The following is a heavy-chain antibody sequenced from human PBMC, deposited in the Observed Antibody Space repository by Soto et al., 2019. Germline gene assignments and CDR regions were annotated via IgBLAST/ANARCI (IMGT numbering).Heavy chain of an antibody. D-gene: IGHD3-22*01. J-gene: IGHJ4*02. Sequence: QVQLVESGGGLVKPGGSLRLSCAASGFTFSDYYMSWIRQAPGKGLEWVSCISSSSSYTNYADSVKGRFTISRDNAKNSLYLQMNSLRAEDTAVYYCARAYDSREFDYWGQGTLVTVSS. CDR3: ARAYDSREFDY. CDR1: GFTFSDYY. CDR2: ISSSSSYT. V-gene: IGHV3-11*05.